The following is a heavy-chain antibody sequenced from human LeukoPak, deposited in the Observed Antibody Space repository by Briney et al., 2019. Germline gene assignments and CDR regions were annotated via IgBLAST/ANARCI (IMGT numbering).Heavy chain of an antibody. D-gene: IGHD2-15*01. V-gene: IGHV4-59*01. CDR2: IYYSGST. CDR1: GGSISSYY. J-gene: IGHJ4*02. Sequence: SETLSFTCTVSGGSISSYYWSWIRQPPGKGLEWIGYIYYSGSTNYNPSLKSRVTISVDTSKNQFSLKLSSVTAADTAVYYCARIGCSGGSCIDYWGQGTLVTVSS. CDR3: ARIGCSGGSCIDY.